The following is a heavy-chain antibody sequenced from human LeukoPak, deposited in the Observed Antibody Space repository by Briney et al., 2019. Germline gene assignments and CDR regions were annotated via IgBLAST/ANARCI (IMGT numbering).Heavy chain of an antibody. D-gene: IGHD4-17*01. CDR2: ISHDGNWQ. CDR1: GFTFSNYG. V-gene: IGHV3-30*04. Sequence: GGSLRLSCTDSGFTFSNYGMHWVRQAPGKGLEWVAVISHDGNWQNYADSVKGRFTISRDDSKNTLYLQMSSLRADDTAIYYCARDVTIGAAKYFDDWGQGPLVSVSS. J-gene: IGHJ4*02. CDR3: ARDVTIGAAKYFDD.